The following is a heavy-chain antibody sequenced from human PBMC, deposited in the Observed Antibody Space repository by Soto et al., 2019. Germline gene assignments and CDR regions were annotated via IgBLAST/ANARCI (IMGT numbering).Heavy chain of an antibody. CDR3: AKYCSSDVCFDY. CDR1: GFTFSSCS. V-gene: IGHV3-48*02. D-gene: IGHD2-8*01. CDR2: ISGSGDTK. J-gene: IGHJ4*02. Sequence: PGGSLRLSCASSGFTFSSCSTNWVRQAPGKGLEWVSFISGSGDTKYYADSVKGRFTISRDNAKNSLYLQMSSLRDEDTAVYYCAKYCSSDVCFDYWGQGTLVTVS.